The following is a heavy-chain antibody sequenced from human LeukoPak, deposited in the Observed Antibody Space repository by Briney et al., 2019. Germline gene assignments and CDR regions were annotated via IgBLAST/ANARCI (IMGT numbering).Heavy chain of an antibody. J-gene: IGHJ3*02. Sequence: GGSLRLSCAASGFTVSSNYMSWVRQAPGKGLEGVSLIYSGGSTFYTDSVKGRFTISRDNSKNTLYLQMTSLRAEDTAVYYCARGGSYLSAFDIWGQGTMVTVSS. D-gene: IGHD1-26*01. CDR1: GFTVSSNY. CDR3: ARGGSYLSAFDI. CDR2: IYSGGST. V-gene: IGHV3-53*01.